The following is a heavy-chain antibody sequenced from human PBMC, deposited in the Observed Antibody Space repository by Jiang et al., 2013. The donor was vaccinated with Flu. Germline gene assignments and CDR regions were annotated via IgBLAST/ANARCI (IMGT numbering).Heavy chain of an antibody. CDR3: ARVMVPGVAGREAELDY. CDR2: INPNSGGT. CDR1: GYTFTGYY. D-gene: IGHD6-19*01. Sequence: SGAEVKKPGASVKVPCKASGYTFTGYYMHWVRQAPGQGLEWMGWINPNSGGTNYAQKFQGWVTMTRDTSISTAYMELSRLRSDDTAVYYCARVMVPGVAGREAELDYWGQGTLVTVSS. V-gene: IGHV1-2*04. J-gene: IGHJ4*02.